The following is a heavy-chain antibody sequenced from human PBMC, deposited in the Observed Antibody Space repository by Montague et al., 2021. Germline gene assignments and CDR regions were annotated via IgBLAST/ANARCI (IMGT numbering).Heavy chain of an antibody. D-gene: IGHD6-19*01. CDR3: ARGQWLVPYYLDS. J-gene: IGHJ4*02. CDR1: GGSVSTGNYY. Sequence: SETLSLTCNVSGGSVSTGNYYWTWIRQPPGKELEWIGYIYYTGSSKYNPSLESRVTISISTSKKQFTLKLGSVTAADTAVYYCARGQWLVPYYLDSWGQGTLVTVSP. V-gene: IGHV4-61*01. CDR2: IYYTGSS.